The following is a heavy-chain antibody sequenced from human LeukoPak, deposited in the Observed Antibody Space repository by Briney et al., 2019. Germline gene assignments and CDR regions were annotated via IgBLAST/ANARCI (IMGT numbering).Heavy chain of an antibody. D-gene: IGHD6-19*01. CDR2: IYYSGST. J-gene: IGHJ3*02. CDR1: GGSISSSSYY. CDR3: ARGLSSGWYLGAFDI. Sequence: SETLSLTCTVSGGSISSSSYYWGWIRQPPGKGLEWIGSIYYSGSTYYNPSLKSRVTISVDTSKNQFSLNLSSVTAADTAVFYCARGLSSGWYLGAFDIWGQGTMVTVSS. V-gene: IGHV4-39*07.